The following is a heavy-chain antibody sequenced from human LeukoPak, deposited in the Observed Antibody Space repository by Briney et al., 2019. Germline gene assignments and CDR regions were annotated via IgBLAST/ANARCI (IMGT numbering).Heavy chain of an antibody. Sequence: PGRSLRLSCAASGFTFSSYGMHWVRQAPGKGLEWVAVISYDGSNKYYADSVKGRFTISRDNSKNTLYLQMNSLRAEDTAVYYCAKSLLRYFDWLNFDYWGQGTLVTVSS. CDR1: GFTFSSYG. D-gene: IGHD3-9*01. J-gene: IGHJ4*02. CDR2: ISYDGSNK. CDR3: AKSLLRYFDWLNFDY. V-gene: IGHV3-30*18.